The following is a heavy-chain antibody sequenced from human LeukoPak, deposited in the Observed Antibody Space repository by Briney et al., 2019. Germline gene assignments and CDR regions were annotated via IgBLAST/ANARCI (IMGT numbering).Heavy chain of an antibody. V-gene: IGHV4-59*11. CDR1: GASISSHY. D-gene: IGHD2-21*02. CDR2: IYYSGST. J-gene: IGHJ6*02. CDR3: ARGRAYCGGDCSNYGMDV. Sequence: SETLSLTCTVSGASISSHYRSWIRQPPGKGLEWIGYIYYSGSTNYNPSLKSRVTISVDTSKNQFSLKLNSVSATDTAVYYCARGRAYCGGDCSNYGMDVWGQGTTVTVSS.